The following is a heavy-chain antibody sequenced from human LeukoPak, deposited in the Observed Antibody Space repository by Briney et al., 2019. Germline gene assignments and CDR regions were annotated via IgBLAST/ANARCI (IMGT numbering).Heavy chain of an antibody. CDR3: AHRIGNLGKPWDY. J-gene: IGHJ4*02. CDR1: GFSLNTRPMG. Sequence: SGPTLVKPTQTLTLTCTFSGFSLNTRPMGVAWIRQAPGKALEWLALQYWNDDNRYTPSLESRLTVTKDTSKNQVVLTMTNMDTVDTATYYCAHRIGNLGKPWDYWGPGILVTVSA. V-gene: IGHV2-5*01. D-gene: IGHD1-14*01. CDR2: QYWNDDN.